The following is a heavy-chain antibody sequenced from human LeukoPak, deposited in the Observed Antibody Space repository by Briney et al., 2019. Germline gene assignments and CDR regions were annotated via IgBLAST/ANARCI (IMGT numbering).Heavy chain of an antibody. J-gene: IGHJ5*02. Sequence: GGSLRLSCAASGFTFSSYGMHWVRQAPGKGLEWVAVISYDGSNKCYADSVKGRFTISRDNSKNTLYLRMNSLRAEDTAVYYCAKDRYSSSWEGFDPWGQGTLVTVSS. D-gene: IGHD6-13*01. CDR1: GFTFSSYG. V-gene: IGHV3-30*18. CDR3: AKDRYSSSWEGFDP. CDR2: ISYDGSNK.